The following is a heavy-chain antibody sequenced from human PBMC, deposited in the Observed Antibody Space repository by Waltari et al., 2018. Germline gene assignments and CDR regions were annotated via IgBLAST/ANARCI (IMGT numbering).Heavy chain of an antibody. CDR1: GFRFSSFA. Sequence: QVQLVESGGGVVQPGGSLRLSCAASGFRFSSFAMHWVRQTPDKGLDLAAFISYDGSYEYYGDAVKGRFTISRDNSNNILYLQINNLRPDDTAVYYCASGLRTVRGIMNIGFDYWGQGALVTVSS. CDR2: ISYDGSYE. CDR3: ASGLRTVRGIMNIGFDY. J-gene: IGHJ4*02. V-gene: IGHV3-30*03. D-gene: IGHD3-16*01.